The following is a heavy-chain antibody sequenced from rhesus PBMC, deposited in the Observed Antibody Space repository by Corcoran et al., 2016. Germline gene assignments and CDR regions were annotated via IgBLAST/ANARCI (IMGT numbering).Heavy chain of an antibody. V-gene: IGHV4-80*01. J-gene: IGHJ4*01. Sequence: QVQLQESGPGLVRPSETLSLTCAVSGDSFSSHWWSWIRQPPGKGLEWIGEIAGDTGSTNCHPSLKSRVPISKDASKKQLSLRLSSLTAADTAVYSCARAAGGADGPFFDPWGQGVLVTVSS. D-gene: IGHD6-25*01. CDR1: GDSFSSHW. CDR2: IAGDTGST. CDR3: ARAAGGADGPFFDP.